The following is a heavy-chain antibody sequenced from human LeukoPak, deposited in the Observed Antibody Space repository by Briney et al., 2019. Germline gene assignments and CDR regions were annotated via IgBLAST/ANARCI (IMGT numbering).Heavy chain of an antibody. CDR2: VYYTGST. CDR3: ARDSSTVTTRHFDY. CDR1: GGSVNNYY. D-gene: IGHD4-17*01. J-gene: IGHJ4*02. Sequence: SETLSLTCTVSGGSVNNYYWTWIRQPPGKGLECIGYVYYTGSTYYNPSLKSRVTISVDSSKNQFSLKLNSVTAADTAVYHCARDSSTVTTRHFDYWGQGTLVTVSS. V-gene: IGHV4-59*02.